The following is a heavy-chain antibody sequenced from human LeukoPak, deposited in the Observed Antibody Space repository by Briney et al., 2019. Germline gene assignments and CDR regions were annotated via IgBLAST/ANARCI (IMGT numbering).Heavy chain of an antibody. D-gene: IGHD5-18*01. V-gene: IGHV3-48*03. CDR3: AGGYSYGYVYYYYYMDV. J-gene: IGHJ6*03. CDR1: GFTFSSYE. CDR2: ISGSGYTI. Sequence: GGSLRLSCAASGFTFSSYEMNWFRQAPGKGLEWVSYISGSGYTIYYADSVKGRFTISRDNAKNSLYLQMNSLRAEDTAVYYCAGGYSYGYVYYYYYMDVWGKGTTVTISS.